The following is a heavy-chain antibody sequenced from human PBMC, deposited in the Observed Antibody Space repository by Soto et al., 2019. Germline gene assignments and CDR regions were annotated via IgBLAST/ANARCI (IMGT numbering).Heavy chain of an antibody. CDR1: GDSIDNRSYY. Sequence: SETLSLTCTVTGDSIDNRSYYWGWLRQPPGKGLEWIGSIYYSGSTYNNPSLKRRVSMSVDTSKNQFSLKLRSVTAADTALYYCARQRTSVVTQAYFDSWGQGSLVTVSS. J-gene: IGHJ4*02. V-gene: IGHV4-39*01. CDR2: IYYSGST. D-gene: IGHD2-21*02. CDR3: ARQRTSVVTQAYFDS.